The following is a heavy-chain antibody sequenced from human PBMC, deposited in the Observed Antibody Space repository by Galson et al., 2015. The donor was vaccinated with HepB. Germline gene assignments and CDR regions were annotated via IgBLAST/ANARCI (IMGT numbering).Heavy chain of an antibody. V-gene: IGHV1-24*01. CDR1: GYIFTDLS. CDR2: FDPQDGET. D-gene: IGHD5-18*01. CDR3: TTVEATASINYSFDY. J-gene: IGHJ4*02. Sequence: VKVSCKVSGYIFTDLSIHWVRQAPGKGLEWVGGFDPQDGETIYAQKFQGRVTMTEDKSTDTAYLKLSGLRSEDTAIYYCTTVEATASINYSFDYWGQGTLVTVSS.